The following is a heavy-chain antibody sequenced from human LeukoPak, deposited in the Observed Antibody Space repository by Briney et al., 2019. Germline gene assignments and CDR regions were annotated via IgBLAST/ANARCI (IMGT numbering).Heavy chain of an antibody. V-gene: IGHV3-48*01. CDR1: GFTFNTYS. CDR3: ARDNFGGGHFGSGSYHNY. Sequence: GGSLRLSCAASGFTFNTYSMNWVRQAPGKGLEWLSYISGSGATIYYADSVKGRFTISGDNAKNSLYLQMNSLRAEDTAVYYCARDNFGGGHFGSGSYHNYWGQGTLVTVSS. D-gene: IGHD3-10*01. J-gene: IGHJ4*02. CDR2: ISGSGATI.